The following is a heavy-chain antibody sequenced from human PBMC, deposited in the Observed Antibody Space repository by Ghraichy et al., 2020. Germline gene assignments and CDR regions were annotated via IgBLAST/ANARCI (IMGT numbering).Heavy chain of an antibody. CDR3: ASTSSYNWNYWDY. J-gene: IGHJ4*02. V-gene: IGHV3-53*01. CDR2: IYSGGST. D-gene: IGHD1-20*01. CDR1: GFTVSSNY. Sequence: GGSLRLSCAASGFTVSSNYMSWVRQAPGKGLEWVSVIYSGGSTYYADSVKDRFTISRDNSKNTLYLQMNSLRAEDTAVYYCASTSSYNWNYWDYWGQGTLVTVSS.